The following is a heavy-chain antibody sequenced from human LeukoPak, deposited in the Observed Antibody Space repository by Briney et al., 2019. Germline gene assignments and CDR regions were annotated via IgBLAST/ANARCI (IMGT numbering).Heavy chain of an antibody. CDR1: GYTFIGYY. V-gene: IGHV1-2*02. D-gene: IGHD1-20*01. CDR3: ARGMTPNNWFDP. CDR2: INPNGGGT. J-gene: IGHJ5*02. Sequence: ASVKVSCKASGYTFIGYYIHWVRQAPGQGPEWMGWINPNGGGTRYAQKFQGRVTLTRDTSINTAYMELSTLRFDDTAVYYCARGMTPNNWFDPWGQGTLVTVSS.